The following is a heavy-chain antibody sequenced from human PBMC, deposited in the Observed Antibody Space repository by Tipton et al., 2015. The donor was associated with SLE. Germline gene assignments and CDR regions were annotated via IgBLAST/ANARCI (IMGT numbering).Heavy chain of an antibody. V-gene: IGHV4-61*02. J-gene: IGHJ6*03. CDR3: ARSHCSSPSCYSYYYMDV. Sequence: TLSLTCTVSGGSISSGTYYWSWIRQPAGKGLEWIGRIYTSGSANYNPSLKSRVTISVDTSKNQFSLKLSSVTAAGTAVYYCARSHCSSPSCYSYYYMDVWGKGTTVTVSS. CDR1: GGSISSGTYY. CDR2: IYTSGSA. D-gene: IGHD2-2*02.